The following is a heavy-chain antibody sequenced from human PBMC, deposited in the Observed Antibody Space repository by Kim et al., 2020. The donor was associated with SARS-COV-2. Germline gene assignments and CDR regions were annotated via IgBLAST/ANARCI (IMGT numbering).Heavy chain of an antibody. V-gene: IGHV4-39*07. CDR1: GGSISSSSYY. D-gene: IGHD3-10*01. CDR2: IYYSGST. Sequence: SETLSLTCTVSGGSISSSSYYWGWIRQPPGKGLEWIGSIYYSGSTYYNPSLKSRVTISVDTSKNQFSLKLSSVTAADTAVYYCARDVLKEYYGSGSYRLDYWGQGTLVTVSS. J-gene: IGHJ4*02. CDR3: ARDVLKEYYGSGSYRLDY.